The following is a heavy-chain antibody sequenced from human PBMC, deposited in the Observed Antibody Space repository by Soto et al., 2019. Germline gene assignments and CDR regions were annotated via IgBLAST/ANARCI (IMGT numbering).Heavy chain of an antibody. CDR2: ISGSGGST. Sequence: EVQLLESGGGLVQPGESLRLSCAVSGFTFSNYAMSWVRQVPGKGLEWVSTISGSGGSTYYADSVKGRFTISRDNSKNTLYLQMNGLRAEDTAVYYFVKQQMRGIRAFDYWGQGTLVTVSS. J-gene: IGHJ4*02. CDR3: VKQQMRGIRAFDY. CDR1: GFTFSNYA. D-gene: IGHD6-13*01. V-gene: IGHV3-23*01.